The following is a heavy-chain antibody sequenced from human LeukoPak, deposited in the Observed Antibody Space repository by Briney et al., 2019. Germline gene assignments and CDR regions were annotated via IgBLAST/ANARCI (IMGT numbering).Heavy chain of an antibody. CDR2: INPYSGGT. V-gene: IGHV1-2*02. Sequence: ASVKVSCEASGYTFIDPYIHWIRQAPGQGLEWMGWINPYSGGTHSAQKYQGRVSLTRDSSITTAYLDLSDLTSDDTAVYYCAREPVQNGVGASRHFDYWGQGTPVTVSS. CDR1: GYTFIDPY. D-gene: IGHD1-26*01. J-gene: IGHJ4*02. CDR3: AREPVQNGVGASRHFDY.